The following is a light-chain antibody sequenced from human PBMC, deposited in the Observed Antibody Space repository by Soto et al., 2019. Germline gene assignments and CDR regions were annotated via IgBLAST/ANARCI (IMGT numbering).Light chain of an antibody. CDR1: QSITSNF. CDR2: GAS. V-gene: IGKV3-20*01. Sequence: EIVLTQSPGTLSLSPGERATLSCRASQSITSNFLAWYQQKPGQAPRLLIYGASTRAAGVPDRFSASVSGTDFTLTITRLEPEDFAVYYCQQYCRSPHMYTFGQGTKLGVK. J-gene: IGKJ2*01. CDR3: QQYCRSPHMYT.